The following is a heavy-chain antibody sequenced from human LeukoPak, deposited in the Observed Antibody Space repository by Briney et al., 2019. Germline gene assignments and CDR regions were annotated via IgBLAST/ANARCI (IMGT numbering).Heavy chain of an antibody. J-gene: IGHJ4*02. CDR3: ARVGYSSSSGSYYFDY. Sequence: SETLSLTCAVYGGSFSGYYWSWIRQPPGKGLEWIGEINHSGSTNYNPSLKSRVTISVDTSKNQFSLKLSSVTAADTAVYYCARVGYSSSSGSYYFDYWGQGTLVTVSS. CDR1: GGSFSGYY. CDR2: INHSGST. D-gene: IGHD6-6*01. V-gene: IGHV4-34*01.